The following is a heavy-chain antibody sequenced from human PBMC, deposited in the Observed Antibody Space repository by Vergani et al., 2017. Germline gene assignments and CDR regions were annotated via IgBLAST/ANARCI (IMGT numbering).Heavy chain of an antibody. Sequence: QVQLQESGPGLVKPSETLSLTCTVSGGSISSYYWSWIRQPPGKGLEWIGYIYYSGSTNYNQSLKSRVTISVDTYKNKFSMKLSSVTAADTAEYYCARGVAKQGYGSSNCCYLAPFYYYSYLDVWGKGTTVTVSS. D-gene: IGHD2-2*01. J-gene: IGHJ6*03. CDR2: IYYSGST. CDR1: GGSISSYY. V-gene: IGHV4-59*01. CDR3: ARGVAKQGYGSSNCCYLAPFYYYSYLDV.